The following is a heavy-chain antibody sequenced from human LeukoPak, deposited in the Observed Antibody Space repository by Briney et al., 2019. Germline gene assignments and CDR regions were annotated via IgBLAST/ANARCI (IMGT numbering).Heavy chain of an antibody. CDR3: ARDKSGNSGWYSYFDY. Sequence: GASVKVSCKASGHTFTVHYIHWVRQGPGQGLEWLGWITLNSGDTHYAQKFQGRVTMTSDTSISTAYMELSRLRSDDTAVYYCARDKSGNSGWYSYFDYWGQGTLVTVSS. CDR1: GHTFTVHY. CDR2: ITLNSGDT. D-gene: IGHD6-19*01. V-gene: IGHV1-2*02. J-gene: IGHJ4*02.